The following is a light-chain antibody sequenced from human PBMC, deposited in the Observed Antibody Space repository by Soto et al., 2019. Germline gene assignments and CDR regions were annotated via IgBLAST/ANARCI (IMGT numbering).Light chain of an antibody. Sequence: QSALTQPASVSGSPGQSSTISCTGTSSDVGGYNYVSWYQQHPGKAPKLMIYDVSNRPSGVYNRFSGSKSGNTASLTISGLQAEDEADYYCSSYTSSSTLGVFGGGTKLTVL. V-gene: IGLV2-14*01. CDR2: DVS. J-gene: IGLJ2*01. CDR3: SSYTSSSTLGV. CDR1: SSDVGGYNY.